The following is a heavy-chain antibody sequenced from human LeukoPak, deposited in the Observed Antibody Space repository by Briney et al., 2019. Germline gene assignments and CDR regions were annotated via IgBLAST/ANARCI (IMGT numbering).Heavy chain of an antibody. V-gene: IGHV3-53*01. CDR3: ARVARYNWFDP. CDR2: IYSGGGT. Sequence: GGSLRLSCAASGFTVSSNYMSWVRQAPAKGLEWVSVIYSGGGTYYTDSVKGRFTISRDSSKNTLYLQMNSLRAEDTAVYYCARVARYNWFDPWGQGTLVTVSS. J-gene: IGHJ5*02. CDR1: GFTVSSNY.